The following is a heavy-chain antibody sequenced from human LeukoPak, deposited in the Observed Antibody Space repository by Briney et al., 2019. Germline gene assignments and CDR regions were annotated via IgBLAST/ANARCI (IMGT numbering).Heavy chain of an antibody. CDR2: IYSGGST. CDR1: GFTVSSNY. CDR3: ARVAVAGVYYYYGMDL. V-gene: IGHV3-53*01. Sequence: PGGSLRLSCAASGFTVSSNYMSWVRQAPGKGLERVSVIYSGGSTYYADSVKGRFTISRDNSKNTLYLQMNSLRAEDTAVYYCARVAVAGVYYYYGMDLWGQGTTVTVPS. D-gene: IGHD6-19*01. J-gene: IGHJ6*02.